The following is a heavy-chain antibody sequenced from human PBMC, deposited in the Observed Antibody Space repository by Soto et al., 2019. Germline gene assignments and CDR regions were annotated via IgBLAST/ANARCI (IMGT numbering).Heavy chain of an antibody. V-gene: IGHV4-39*07. D-gene: IGHD3-10*01. CDR1: GDSISSGSYY. CDR2: ISYSGST. J-gene: IGHJ4*02. Sequence: SETLSLTCTVSGDSISSGSYYWAWIRQPPGKGLEWIGQISYSGSTNYNPSLKSRVFISVGTSNNQFSLELSSVTAADTAVYYCARASVQYGSGTYEGGYYYFDYWGQGTLVTVSS. CDR3: ARASVQYGSGTYEGGYYYFDY.